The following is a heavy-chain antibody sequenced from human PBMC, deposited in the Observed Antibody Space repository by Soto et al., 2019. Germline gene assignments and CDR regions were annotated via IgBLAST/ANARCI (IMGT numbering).Heavy chain of an antibody. V-gene: IGHV3-33*01. D-gene: IGHD3-22*01. J-gene: IGHJ4*02. CDR2: IWYDGSNK. Sequence: QVPLVESGGGVVQPGRSLRLSCAASGFTFSSYGMHWVRQAPGKGLEWVAVIWYDGSNKYYADSVKGRFTISRDNSKNTLYLQMNSLRAEDTAVYYCARDLSRRGGVVVGIDYWGQGTLVTVSS. CDR3: ARDLSRRGGVVVGIDY. CDR1: GFTFSSYG.